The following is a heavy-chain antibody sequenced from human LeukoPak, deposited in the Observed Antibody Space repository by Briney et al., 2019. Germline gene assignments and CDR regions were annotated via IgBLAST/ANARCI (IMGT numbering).Heavy chain of an antibody. D-gene: IGHD3-9*01. V-gene: IGHV4-61*08. CDR3: ARYWLLDSWFEP. Sequence: SETLSLTCTVSGDSVSNDVYYWSWIRQPPGKGLEWIGYIIYSGTTKYNPSLKSRVTISLDTSTNQFSLKLTSLTAADTAVYYCARYWLLDSWFEPWGQGTLVTVSS. CDR2: IIYSGTT. CDR1: GDSVSNDVYY. J-gene: IGHJ5*02.